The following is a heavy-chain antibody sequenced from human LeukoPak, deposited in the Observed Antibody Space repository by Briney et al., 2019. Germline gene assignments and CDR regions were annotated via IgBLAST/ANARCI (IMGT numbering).Heavy chain of an antibody. CDR2: IKSDGSEK. Sequence: RTGGSLRLSCAASGFTFSSYAMNWVRQAPGKGLEWVANIKSDGSEKYYVDSVKGRFTISRDNAKNSLDLQMNSLRDEDTAVYYCGRVHLRYFAYWGQGTLVTVSS. CDR1: GFTFSSYA. D-gene: IGHD3-9*01. CDR3: GRVHLRYFAY. V-gene: IGHV3-7*01. J-gene: IGHJ4*02.